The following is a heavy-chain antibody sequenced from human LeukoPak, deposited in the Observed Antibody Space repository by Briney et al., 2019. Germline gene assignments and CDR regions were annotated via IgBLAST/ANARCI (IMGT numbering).Heavy chain of an antibody. CDR3: SRRHSGYDFRDAFDI. J-gene: IGHJ3*02. V-gene: IGHV5-51*01. CDR2: IYPGDSDT. CDR1: GYSFTSYW. Sequence: GESLKISCKGSGYSFTSYWIGWVRQMPGKGLEWMGNIYPGDSDTRYSPSFQGQVTISADKSISTAYLQWSSLKASDTAMYYCSRRHSGYDFRDAFDIWGQGTMVTVSS. D-gene: IGHD5-12*01.